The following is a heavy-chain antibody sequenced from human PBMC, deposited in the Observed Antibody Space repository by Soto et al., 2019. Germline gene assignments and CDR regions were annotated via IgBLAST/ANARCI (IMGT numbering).Heavy chain of an antibody. D-gene: IGHD5-12*01. CDR2: ISYDGSNK. CDR3: AKDEGGYGILDYYYYGMDV. CDR1: GFTFSSYG. Sequence: GGSLRLSCAASGFTFSSYGMHWVRQAPGKGLEWVAVISYDGSNKYYADSVKGRFTISRDNSKNTLYLQMNSLRAEDTAVYYCAKDEGGYGILDYYYYGMDVWGQGTTVTVSS. V-gene: IGHV3-30*18. J-gene: IGHJ6*02.